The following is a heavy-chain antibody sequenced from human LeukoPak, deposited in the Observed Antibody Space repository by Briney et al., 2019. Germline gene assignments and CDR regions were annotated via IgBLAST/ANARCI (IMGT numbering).Heavy chain of an antibody. V-gene: IGHV3-30*02. J-gene: IGHJ6*04. CDR3: AELGITMIGGV. Sequence: PGRSLRLSCAASGFTFGSYGLHWVRQAPGKGLEWVAFIRYDESNKYYADSVKGRFTMSRDSSKNTLYLQMNSLRAEDTAVYYCAELGITMIGGVWGKGTTVTISS. CDR1: GFTFGSYG. CDR2: IRYDESNK. D-gene: IGHD3-10*02.